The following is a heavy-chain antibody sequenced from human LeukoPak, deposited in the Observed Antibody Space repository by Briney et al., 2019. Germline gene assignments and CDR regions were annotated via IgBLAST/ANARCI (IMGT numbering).Heavy chain of an antibody. CDR1: GFTFSSYS. CDR2: ISSSSSYI. Sequence: GSLRLSCAASGFTFSSYSMNWVRQAPGKGLEWVSSISSSSSYIYYADSVRGRFTISRDNAKTSLYLQMNSLRAEDTAVYYCARGHYDVLTDSLNQFAYWGQGTLVTVSS. D-gene: IGHD3-9*01. V-gene: IGHV3-21*01. CDR3: ARGHYDVLTDSLNQFAY. J-gene: IGHJ4*02.